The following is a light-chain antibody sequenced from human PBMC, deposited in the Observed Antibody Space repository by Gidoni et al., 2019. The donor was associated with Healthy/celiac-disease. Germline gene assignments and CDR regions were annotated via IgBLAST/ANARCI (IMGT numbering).Light chain of an antibody. CDR1: SSNIGAGYD. CDR3: QPCDSSVSGVV. Sequence: QSVLTQPPSVSGAPGQRVTISCTGSSSNIGAGYDVHWHQQRPGPTPQLLVYSNSHRASRVPVRCSGSRSGASPSLAMTELQDEAEADCYCQPCDSSVSGVVFGGGTKLTVL. V-gene: IGLV1-40*01. CDR2: SNS. J-gene: IGLJ2*01.